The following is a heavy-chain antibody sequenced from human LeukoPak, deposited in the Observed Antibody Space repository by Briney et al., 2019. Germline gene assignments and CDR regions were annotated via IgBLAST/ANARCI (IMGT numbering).Heavy chain of an antibody. V-gene: IGHV1-2*02. CDR1: GYTFTAYY. D-gene: IGHD1-26*01. Sequence: ASLKVSCKASGYTFTAYYIHWVRQAPGQGLEWMGGIKPNSGGTNYAQKFQGRVTMTRDTSISTAYMELSRLRSDDTAVYYCARPSGGSLRDAFDVWGQGTMVTVSS. J-gene: IGHJ3*01. CDR2: IKPNSGGT. CDR3: ARPSGGSLRDAFDV.